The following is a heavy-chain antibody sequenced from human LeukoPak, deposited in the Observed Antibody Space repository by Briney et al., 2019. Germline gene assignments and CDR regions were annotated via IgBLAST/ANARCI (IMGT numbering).Heavy chain of an antibody. J-gene: IGHJ4*02. CDR2: IYYSGST. Sequence: PSETLSLTCTVSGGSISSYYWSWIRQPPGKGLEWIGYIYYSGSTNYNPSLKSRVTISADTSKNQFSLKLSSVTAADTAVYYCARDSSGWYYFDYWGQGTLVTVSS. V-gene: IGHV4-59*01. D-gene: IGHD6-19*01. CDR1: GGSISSYY. CDR3: ARDSSGWYYFDY.